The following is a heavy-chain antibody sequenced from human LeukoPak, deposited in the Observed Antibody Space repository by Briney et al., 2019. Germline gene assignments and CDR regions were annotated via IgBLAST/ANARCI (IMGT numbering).Heavy chain of an antibody. CDR2: INPSGGST. J-gene: IGHJ4*02. V-gene: IGHV1-46*01. CDR3: ARDYYYDSSGYPSFDY. CDR1: GYTFTAYC. Sequence: ASVKVSCKASGYTFTAYCVYWVRQAPAPGHGLEWMGWINPSGGSTSYAQKFQGRVTMTRDTSTSTVYMELSSLRSEDTAVYYCARDYYYDSSGYPSFDYWGQGTLVTVSS. D-gene: IGHD3-22*01.